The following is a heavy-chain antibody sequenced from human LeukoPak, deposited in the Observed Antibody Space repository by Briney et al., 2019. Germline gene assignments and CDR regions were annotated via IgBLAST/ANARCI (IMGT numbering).Heavy chain of an antibody. V-gene: IGHV3-7*01. J-gene: IGHJ4*02. D-gene: IGHD5-12*01. Sequence: GGSLRLSCAASGFTFSSYWMSWVRQAPGKGLEWVANIKQDGSEKYYADSVRGRFTTSRDNSKNTLYLQMNSLRAEDTAVYYCAKGRIVATIDWLDYWGQGTLVTVSS. CDR1: GFTFSSYW. CDR3: AKGRIVATIDWLDY. CDR2: IKQDGSEK.